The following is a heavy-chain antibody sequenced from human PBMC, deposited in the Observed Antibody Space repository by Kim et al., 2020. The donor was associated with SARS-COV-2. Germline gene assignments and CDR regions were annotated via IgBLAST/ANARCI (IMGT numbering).Heavy chain of an antibody. V-gene: IGHV1-69*06. J-gene: IGHJ5*02. CDR1: GGTFSSYA. Sequence: SVKVSCKASGGTFSSYAISWVRQAPGQGLEWMGGIIPIFGTANYAQKFQGRVTITADKSTSTAYMELSSLRSEDTAVYYCARWLGYGDYGYNWFDPWGQGTLVTVSS. D-gene: IGHD4-17*01. CDR3: ARWLGYGDYGYNWFDP. CDR2: IIPIFGTA.